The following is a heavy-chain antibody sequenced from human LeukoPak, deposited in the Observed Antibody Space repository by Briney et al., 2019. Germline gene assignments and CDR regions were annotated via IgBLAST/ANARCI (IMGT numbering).Heavy chain of an antibody. Sequence: TGGSLRLSCAASGFTFRTSGMHWVRQAPGKGLEWVAFIQYHGRDKYYADSAKGRFTISRDNSKNTLYMEVNSLRAEDTAVYYCAREGGRTVAGTFDNWGQGTLVTVSS. J-gene: IGHJ4*02. CDR3: AREGGRTVAGTFDN. CDR1: GFTFRTSG. D-gene: IGHD6-19*01. CDR2: IQYHGRDK. V-gene: IGHV3-30*02.